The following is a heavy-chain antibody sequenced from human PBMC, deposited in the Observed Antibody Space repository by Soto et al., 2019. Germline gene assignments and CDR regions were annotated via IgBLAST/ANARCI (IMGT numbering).Heavy chain of an antibody. CDR1: GFSFSSYV. Sequence: QVQLVESGGGVVQPGTSLRLSCAASGFSFSSYVMHWVRQAPGKGLEWVAVISYDGTNKYYSGAVKGRFTISRDNSKDTLDLQMNSLRAEDTAEYYCAKDWGRYCSGRTCYLFDYWGQGTLVTVSS. J-gene: IGHJ4*02. CDR3: AKDWGRYCSGRTCYLFDY. V-gene: IGHV3-30*18. D-gene: IGHD2-15*01. CDR2: ISYDGTNK.